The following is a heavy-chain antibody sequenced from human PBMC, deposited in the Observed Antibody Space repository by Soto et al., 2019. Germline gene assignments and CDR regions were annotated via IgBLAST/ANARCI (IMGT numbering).Heavy chain of an antibody. CDR3: ATGSGRNFYGMDV. D-gene: IGHD6-19*01. CDR2: ISAYNGNT. Sequence: ASVKVSFKASGYTFTSYGISWVRQAPGQGLEWMGWISAYNGNTNYAQKLQGRVTMTTDTSTSTAYMELSSLRSEDTAVYYCATGSGRNFYGMDVWGQGTTVTVSS. V-gene: IGHV1-18*01. CDR1: GYTFTSYG. J-gene: IGHJ6*02.